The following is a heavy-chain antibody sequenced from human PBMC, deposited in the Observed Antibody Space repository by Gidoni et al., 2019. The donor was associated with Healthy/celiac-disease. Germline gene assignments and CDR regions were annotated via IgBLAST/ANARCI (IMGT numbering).Heavy chain of an antibody. V-gene: IGHV3-66*01. CDR2: IYSGGSK. Sequence: EVQLVESGGGLVQPGGSLRLSCAASGFTVSSNYMSWVRQAPGKGLEGVSVIYSGGSKYYADTVKGRFNIARDNSKNTLYLQMNSLRAEDTAVYYCARDSRAALSYAFDIWGQGTMVTVSS. D-gene: IGHD6-6*01. J-gene: IGHJ3*02. CDR1: GFTVSSNY. CDR3: ARDSRAALSYAFDI.